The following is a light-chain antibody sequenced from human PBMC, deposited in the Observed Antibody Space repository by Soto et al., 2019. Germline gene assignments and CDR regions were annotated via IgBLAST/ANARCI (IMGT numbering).Light chain of an antibody. J-gene: IGKJ4*01. V-gene: IGKV3-20*01. Sequence: EIVLTQSPGTLSLSPGERATLSCRASQSVSSSYLAWYQQKPGQAPRLLIYGASSMATGIPDRFSGSGSGTDFTLTISKLEPDDFAVYYGQQYGSSPLTFGGGTKVEIK. CDR3: QQYGSSPLT. CDR2: GAS. CDR1: QSVSSSY.